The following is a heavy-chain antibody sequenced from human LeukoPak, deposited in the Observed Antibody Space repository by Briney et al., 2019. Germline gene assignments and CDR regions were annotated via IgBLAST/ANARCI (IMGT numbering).Heavy chain of an antibody. Sequence: SETLSFTCAVYGGSFSGYYWSWIRQPPGKGLEWIGEINHSGSTNYNPSLKSRVTISVDTSKNQFSLKLSSVTAADTAVYYCAREIAVAGDGMDVWGQGTTVTVSS. CDR1: GGSFSGYY. J-gene: IGHJ6*02. CDR3: AREIAVAGDGMDV. D-gene: IGHD6-19*01. CDR2: INHSGST. V-gene: IGHV4-34*01.